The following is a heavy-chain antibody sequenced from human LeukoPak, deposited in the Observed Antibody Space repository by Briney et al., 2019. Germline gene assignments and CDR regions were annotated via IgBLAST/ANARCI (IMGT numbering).Heavy chain of an antibody. CDR1: GYTFTSYG. J-gene: IGHJ6*02. CDR3: ARWWDDGSGYSYLYGMDV. Sequence: ASVKVSCTASGYTFTSYGISWVRQAPGQGLEWMGWISAYNGNTNYAQKFQGRVTMTRDTSTSTVYMELSSLRSEDTAVYYCARWWDDGSGYSYLYGMDVWGQGTTVTVSS. CDR2: ISAYNGNT. V-gene: IGHV1-18*01. D-gene: IGHD3-22*01.